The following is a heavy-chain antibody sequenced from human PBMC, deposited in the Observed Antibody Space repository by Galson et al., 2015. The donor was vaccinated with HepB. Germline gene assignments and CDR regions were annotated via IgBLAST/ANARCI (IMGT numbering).Heavy chain of an antibody. CDR2: VSSDGIHT. CDR1: GFTLTKFP. CDR3: ARGKKSVLVRGVISYYYYGMDV. V-gene: IGHV3-30-3*01. J-gene: IGHJ6*02. Sequence: SLRLSCAASGFTLTKFPINWVRQAPGKGLEWLAVVSSDGIHTNYADSVKGRFIISRDNSDNTGYLQMNSVTNEDTALYYCARGKKSVLVRGVISYYYYGMDVWGQGTTVIVSS. D-gene: IGHD3-10*01.